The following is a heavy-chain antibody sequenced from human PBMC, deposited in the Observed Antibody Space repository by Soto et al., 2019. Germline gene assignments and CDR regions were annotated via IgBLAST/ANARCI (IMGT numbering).Heavy chain of an antibody. J-gene: IGHJ4*02. CDR1: GFSFSPSG. D-gene: IGHD4-4*01. V-gene: IGHV3-33*01. Sequence: LVESGGGVAQPGRSLRLSCATSGFSFSPSGMHWVRQAPGKGLEWVAIIWNDGSTTYYADSVKGRFTISRDNSKNTVYLQMNRLRDEDTAVYYCARDGSHYDVDYWGRGTLVTVSS. CDR3: ARDGSHYDVDY. CDR2: IWNDGSTT.